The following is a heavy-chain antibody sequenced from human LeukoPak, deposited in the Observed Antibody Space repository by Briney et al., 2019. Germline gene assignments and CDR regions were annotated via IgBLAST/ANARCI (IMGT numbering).Heavy chain of an antibody. V-gene: IGHV3-23*01. CDR1: GFTFRNYG. J-gene: IGHJ4*02. CDR3: AKGEFYGSGSYYRYFDY. CDR2: ISGSSAST. D-gene: IGHD3-10*01. Sequence: GGSLRLSCEASGFTFRNYGMSWVRQAPGKGLECVSGISGSSASTYYADSVKGRFTISRDNSKNTLYLQMNSLRAEDTAVYYCAKGEFYGSGSYYRYFDYWGQGTLVTVSS.